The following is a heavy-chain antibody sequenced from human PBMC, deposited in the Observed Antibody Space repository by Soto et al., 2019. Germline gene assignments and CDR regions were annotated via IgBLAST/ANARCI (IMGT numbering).Heavy chain of an antibody. J-gene: IGHJ6*02. CDR2: IIPILGIA. V-gene: IGHV1-69*02. Sequence: QVQLVQSGAEVKKPGSSVKVSCKASGGTFSSYTISWERQAPGQGLEWMGRIIPILGIANYAQKFQGRVTITADKSTSTAYMELSSLRSEDTAVYYCARSLVATIGGPYYYGMDVWGQGTTVTVSS. D-gene: IGHD5-12*01. CDR1: GGTFSSYT. CDR3: ARSLVATIGGPYYYGMDV.